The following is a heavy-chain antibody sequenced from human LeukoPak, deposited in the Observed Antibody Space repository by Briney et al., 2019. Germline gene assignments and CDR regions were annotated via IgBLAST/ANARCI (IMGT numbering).Heavy chain of an antibody. D-gene: IGHD3-10*01. Sequence: SGGSLRLSCAASGFTFSSYSMNWVRQAPGKGLEWVSYISSSGGTIYYADSVKGRFTISRDNAKNSLYLQMNSLRDDDTAVYYCARERFGDFDYGGQGTLVTVSS. CDR2: ISSSGGTI. V-gene: IGHV3-48*02. J-gene: IGHJ4*02. CDR3: ARERFGDFDY. CDR1: GFTFSSYS.